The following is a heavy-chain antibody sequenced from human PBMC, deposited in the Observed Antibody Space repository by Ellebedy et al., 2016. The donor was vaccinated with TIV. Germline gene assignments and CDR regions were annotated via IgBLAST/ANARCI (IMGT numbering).Heavy chain of an antibody. CDR3: ARDGAYGDYAPGHYAMDV. D-gene: IGHD4-17*01. V-gene: IGHV1-46*01. J-gene: IGHJ6*02. Sequence: ASVKVSCKASGYTFTGFGISWLRQAPGQGLEWMGIINPSGGTTRYAQKFQGRVTMTRDTPTSTVYMELTSLRSEDTAVYYCARDGAYGDYAPGHYAMDVWGHGTTVTVS. CDR2: INPSGGTT. CDR1: GYTFTGFG.